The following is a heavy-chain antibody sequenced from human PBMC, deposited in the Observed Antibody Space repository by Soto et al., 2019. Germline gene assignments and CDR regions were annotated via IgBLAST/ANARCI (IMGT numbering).Heavy chain of an antibody. CDR1: GFTFSSYA. J-gene: IGHJ4*02. Sequence: GGSLRLSCAASGFTFSSYAMSWVRQAPGKGLEWVSAISGSGGSTYYADSVKGRFTISRDNSKNTLYLQMNSLRAEDTAVYYCAKDPYIVVVPAAMFDYWGQGTLVTVSS. CDR3: AKDPYIVVVPAAMFDY. V-gene: IGHV3-23*01. D-gene: IGHD2-2*01. CDR2: ISGSGGST.